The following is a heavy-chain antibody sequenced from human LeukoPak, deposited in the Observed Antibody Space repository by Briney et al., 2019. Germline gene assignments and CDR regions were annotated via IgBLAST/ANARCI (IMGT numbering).Heavy chain of an antibody. CDR3: ARSRVYSGYGGDY. D-gene: IGHD5-12*01. Sequence: PGGALRLSCPSCGFTFSSYAMHGVRQAGAKGLAGVAVILYDRSNKYYADCVEGRFTISRDNSKNTLYLQMNSLRAEDTAVYYCARSRVYSGYGGDYWGQGTLVTVSS. J-gene: IGHJ4*02. V-gene: IGHV3-30*04. CDR2: ILYDRSNK. CDR1: GFTFSSYA.